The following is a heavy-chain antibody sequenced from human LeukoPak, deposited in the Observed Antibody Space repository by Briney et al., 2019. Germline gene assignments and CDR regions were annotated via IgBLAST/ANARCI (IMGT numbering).Heavy chain of an antibody. V-gene: IGHV3-23*01. D-gene: IGHD3-9*01. J-gene: IGHJ4*02. Sequence: GGSLRLSCAASGFTFSSYAMSWVRQAPGKGLEWVSAISGSGGSTYYADSVKGRFTISRDNSKNTLYLQMSSLRAEDTAVYYCAKSHGNPIFGYWGQGTLVTVSS. CDR2: ISGSGGST. CDR3: AKSHGNPIFGY. CDR1: GFTFSSYA.